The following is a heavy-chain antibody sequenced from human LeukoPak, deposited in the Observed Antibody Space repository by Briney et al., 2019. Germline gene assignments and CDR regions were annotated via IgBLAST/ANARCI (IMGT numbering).Heavy chain of an antibody. CDR1: GDSISSRNW. D-gene: IGHD6-19*01. CDR3: ARKGSSPYSSGWYRGSRAEYFQH. Sequence: SGTLSLTCAVSGDSISSRNWWTWVRQPPGKGLEWIGEISHTGSTNYNPSLKSRVTISVDTSKNQFSLKLSSVTAADTAVYYCARKGSSPYSSGWYRGSRAEYFQHWGQGTLVTVSS. V-gene: IGHV4-4*02. J-gene: IGHJ1*01. CDR2: ISHTGST.